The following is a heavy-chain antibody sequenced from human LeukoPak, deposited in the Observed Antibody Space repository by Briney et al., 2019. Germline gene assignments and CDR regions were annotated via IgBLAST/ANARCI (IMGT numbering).Heavy chain of an antibody. CDR2: INPNSGGT. CDR1: GYTFTGYY. J-gene: IGHJ3*02. CDR3: ARVGDELSAENAFDI. Sequence: ASVKVSCRASGYTFTGYYMHWVRQAPGQGLEWMGWINPNSGGTNYAQRFQGRVTMTRDTSISTAYMELSRLRSDDTAVYYCARVGDELSAENAFDIWGQGTMVTVSS. V-gene: IGHV1-2*02. D-gene: IGHD1-26*01.